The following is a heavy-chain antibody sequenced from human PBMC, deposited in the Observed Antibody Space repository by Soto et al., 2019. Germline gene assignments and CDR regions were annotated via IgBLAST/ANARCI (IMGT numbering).Heavy chain of an antibody. D-gene: IGHD1-1*01. Sequence: ASVKVSCKASGYSFNIYAMHWVRQVPGQGPEWMGWINAANGNTKYSQKFQGRVSITADTSASTAYMELTSLTSEDTAVYYCARFLMGSTTLDYWGQGTPVTVSS. CDR1: GYSFNIYA. CDR3: ARFLMGSTTLDY. CDR2: INAANGNT. V-gene: IGHV1-3*01. J-gene: IGHJ4*02.